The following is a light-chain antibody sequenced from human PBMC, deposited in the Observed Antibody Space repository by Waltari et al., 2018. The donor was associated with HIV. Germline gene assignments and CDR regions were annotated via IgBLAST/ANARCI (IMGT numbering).Light chain of an antibody. Sequence: TMSCTGTSSDIGGYNYVSWYQQHPGKAPKLIVTEVTKRPSGVPDRFSGSKSGNTASLTVSGLQAEDEAHYYCSSYAPTNKFYVLFGGGTTLTVL. CDR3: SSYAPTNKFYVL. CDR1: SSDIGGYNY. V-gene: IGLV2-8*01. J-gene: IGLJ2*01. CDR2: EVT.